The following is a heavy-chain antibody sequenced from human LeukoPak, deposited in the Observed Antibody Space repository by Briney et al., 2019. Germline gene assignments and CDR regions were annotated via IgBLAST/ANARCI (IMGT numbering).Heavy chain of an antibody. Sequence: SETLSLTCTVSGGSISSGSYYWSWIRQPAGKGLEWIGRIYTSGSTNYNPSLKSRVTISVDTSKNQFSLKLSSVTAADTAVYYCAREGIAAPDFDYWGQGTLVTVSS. CDR3: AREGIAAPDFDY. V-gene: IGHV4-61*02. CDR1: GGSISSGSYY. J-gene: IGHJ4*02. CDR2: IYTSGST. D-gene: IGHD6-13*01.